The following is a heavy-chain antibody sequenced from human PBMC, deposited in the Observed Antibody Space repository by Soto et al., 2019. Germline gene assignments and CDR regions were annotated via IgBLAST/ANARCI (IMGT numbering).Heavy chain of an antibody. CDR2: TIPILDVA. J-gene: IGHJ4*02. CDR1: GGTFSTST. D-gene: IGHD5-12*01. Sequence: QVQLVQSGAEVKKPGSSVKVSCKASGGTFSTSTFTWVRQAPGQGLEWMGRTIPILDVADYAQDFQGRVTITPDKSTSTAYMPLTSLTSKATAVYYCARDSPIGSTYSGYDAIDSWGQGTLVTVSS. V-gene: IGHV1-69*08. CDR3: ARDSPIGSTYSGYDAIDS.